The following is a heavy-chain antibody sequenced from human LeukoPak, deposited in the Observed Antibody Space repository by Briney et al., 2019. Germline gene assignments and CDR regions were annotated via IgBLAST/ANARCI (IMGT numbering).Heavy chain of an antibody. CDR1: GYSFTSYW. V-gene: IGHV5-51*01. J-gene: IGHJ4*02. D-gene: IGHD3-22*01. Sequence: RGESLLISCKGSGYSFTSYWIGWVRQMPGKGLEWMGIIYPGDSDTRYSPSFQGQVTISADKSISTAYLQWSSLKASDTAMYYYARQSGINYYDSGHFDYWGQGTLVTVSS. CDR2: IYPGDSDT. CDR3: ARQSGINYYDSGHFDY.